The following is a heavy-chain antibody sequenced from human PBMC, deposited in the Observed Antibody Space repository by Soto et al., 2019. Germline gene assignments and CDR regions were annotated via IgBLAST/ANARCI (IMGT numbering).Heavy chain of an antibody. V-gene: IGHV2-5*02. Sequence: QITLKESGPTLVKPTQTLTLTCTFSGFALTYIGEGVGWXRXXPGKALEWLALVYWDDDKRYNPSLRSRLTXTXDTXXXXXXXXXXXXXXXXXXXXXXXXXXXXXXXXXXXXXXXXXGLDVWGQGTTVTVSS. CDR1: GFALTYIGEG. J-gene: IGHJ6*02. CDR3: XXXXXXXXXXXXXXXXXXXGLDV. CDR2: VYWDDDK.